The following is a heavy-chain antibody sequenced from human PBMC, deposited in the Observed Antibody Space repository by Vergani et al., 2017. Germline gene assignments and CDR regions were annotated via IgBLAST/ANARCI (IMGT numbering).Heavy chain of an antibody. Sequence: QVQLVESGGGLVKPGGSLRLSCAASGFTFSDYYMSCIRQAQGKGLAWVSYISSSSSYTNYADSVKGRFTISRDNAKNSQYLQMNSLRAEDTAVDYCARDSEAARAFDYWGQGTLVTVSS. CDR3: ARDSEAARAFDY. CDR2: ISSSSSYT. D-gene: IGHD6-6*01. V-gene: IGHV3-11*06. CDR1: GFTFSDYY. J-gene: IGHJ4*02.